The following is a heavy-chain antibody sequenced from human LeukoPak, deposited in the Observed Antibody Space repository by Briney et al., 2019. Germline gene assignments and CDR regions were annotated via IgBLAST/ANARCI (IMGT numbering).Heavy chain of an antibody. Sequence: GGSLRLSCAASGMNFERYAMHWVRQRPGKGLEWVGVISADGKADHADAVKGRFTVSRDNSKDSLSLQMSSLRDEDTALYYWATWAFHHDLDVWGQGTTVIVSS. D-gene: IGHD3-3*01. CDR1: GMNFERYA. J-gene: IGHJ6*02. V-gene: IGHV3-43*02. CDR3: ATWAFHHDLDV. CDR2: ISADGKA.